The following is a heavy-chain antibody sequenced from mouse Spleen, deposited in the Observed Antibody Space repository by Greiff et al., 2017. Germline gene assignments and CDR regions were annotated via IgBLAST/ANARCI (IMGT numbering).Heavy chain of an antibody. D-gene: IGHD1-1*01. J-gene: IGHJ2*01. CDR1: GYTFTDYN. Sequence: VQLQQSGPELVKPGASVKMSCKASGYTFTDYNMHWVKQSHGKSLEWIGYINPNNGGTSYNQKFKGKATLTVNKSSSTAYMELRSLTSEDSAVYYCARSNYYGSSYYFDYWGQGTTLTVSS. CDR2: INPNNGGT. CDR3: ARSNYYGSSYYFDY. V-gene: IGHV1-22*01.